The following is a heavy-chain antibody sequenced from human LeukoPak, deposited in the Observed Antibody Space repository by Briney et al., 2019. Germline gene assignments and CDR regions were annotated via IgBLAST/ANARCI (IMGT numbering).Heavy chain of an antibody. D-gene: IGHD5-24*01. J-gene: IGHJ4*02. CDR3: ARGAGYNYPYYFDY. Sequence: PGGSVRLSCAASGFTVSSNYMSWVRQAPGKGLEWVSVIYSGGNIYYADSVKGRFTISRDNSKNTLYLQMNSLRAEDTAVYYCARGAGYNYPYYFDYWGQGTLVTVSS. CDR1: GFTVSSNY. V-gene: IGHV3-53*01. CDR2: IYSGGNI.